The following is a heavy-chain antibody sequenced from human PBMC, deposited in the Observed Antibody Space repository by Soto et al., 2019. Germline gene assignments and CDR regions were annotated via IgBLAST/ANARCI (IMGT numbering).Heavy chain of an antibody. CDR2: IKSKTDGWTI. D-gene: IGHD2-15*01. CDR1: DLSFSNAY. Sequence: EVQLVESGGGLVKPGESLRLSCAASDLSFSNAYINWVRQAPGKGLEWVGRIKSKTDGWTIDYAAPVKGIFIISRDDSSTTVYLQMNSLKTEDTAVYYCTTRGALGYWGQGTLVTVSS. J-gene: IGHJ4*02. CDR3: TTRGALGY. V-gene: IGHV3-15*07.